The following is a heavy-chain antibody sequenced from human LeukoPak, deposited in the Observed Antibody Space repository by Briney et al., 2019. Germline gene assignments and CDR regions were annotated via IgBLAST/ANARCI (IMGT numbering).Heavy chain of an antibody. V-gene: IGHV3-7*01. J-gene: IGHJ4*02. CDR2: IKQDGSEK. D-gene: IGHD1-26*01. CDR1: GLTFSNFW. CDR3: ARRQVGANPFDR. Sequence: GGSLRLSCAVSGLTFSNFWMNWVRQAPGKGLEWVGNIKQDGSEKNHVDSVKGRFTISRDNAKNSLYLQMNSLGGEDTAVYYCARRQVGANPFDRWGQGTLVTVSS.